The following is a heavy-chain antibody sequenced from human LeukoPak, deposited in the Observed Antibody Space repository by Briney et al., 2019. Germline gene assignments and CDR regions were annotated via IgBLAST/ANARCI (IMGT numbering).Heavy chain of an antibody. CDR2: LSGSGENT. CDR3: ARRGIGGYDFDY. Sequence: GGSLRLSCAASGFTFSIYAMSWVRQAPGKGLEWVSALSGSGENTYYADSVKGRFTISRDNAKNSLYLQMNSLRAEDTAVYYCARRGIGGYDFDYWGQGTLVTVSS. CDR1: GFTFSIYA. D-gene: IGHD5-12*01. V-gene: IGHV3-23*01. J-gene: IGHJ4*02.